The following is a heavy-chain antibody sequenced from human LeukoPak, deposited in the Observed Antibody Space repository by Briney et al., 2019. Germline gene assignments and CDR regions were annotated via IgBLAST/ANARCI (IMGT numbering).Heavy chain of an antibody. D-gene: IGHD3-3*01. CDR3: ARLPDFWSGYLDY. Sequence: PSETLSLTCTVSGGSISSSSYYWAWIRQPQGRGLEWFGSIYYSGSTYYNPSLKSRVTISVDTSKNQFSLKLSSVTAADTAVYYWARLPDFWSGYLDYWGQGTLVTVSS. CDR1: GGSISSSSYY. J-gene: IGHJ4*02. CDR2: IYYSGST. V-gene: IGHV4-39*07.